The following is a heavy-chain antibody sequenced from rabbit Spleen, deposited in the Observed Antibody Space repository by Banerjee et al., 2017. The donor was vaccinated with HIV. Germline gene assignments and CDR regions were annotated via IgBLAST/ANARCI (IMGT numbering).Heavy chain of an antibody. V-gene: IGHV1S45*01. CDR3: ARGSAAMAMVITGFYLTL. D-gene: IGHD2-1*01. J-gene: IGHJ4*01. CDR1: GFSFSTTYY. CDR2: GYPDGIGST. Sequence: QLQLEESGGGLVKPGGTLTLTCTASGFSFSTTYYICWVRQAPGKGLEWIGCGYPDGIGSTAYASWAKGRFTISKSSSSTVTLQMTSLTAADTATYFCARGSAAMAMVITGFYLTLWGPGTLVTVS.